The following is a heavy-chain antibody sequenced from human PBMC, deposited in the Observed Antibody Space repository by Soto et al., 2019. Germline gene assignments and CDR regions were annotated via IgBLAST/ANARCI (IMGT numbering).Heavy chain of an antibody. CDR1: GYSFTTYW. V-gene: IGHV5-51*01. Sequence: PGESLKISCKGSGYSFTTYWIGWVRQMPGKGLEFMGIIYPGDSETRLSPSFQGQVTISADKSISAAYLQWSSLKASDTAMYYCARRYCRSTSCYYFDYWGQGTLVTVSS. J-gene: IGHJ4*02. D-gene: IGHD2-2*01. CDR3: ARRYCRSTSCYYFDY. CDR2: IYPGDSET.